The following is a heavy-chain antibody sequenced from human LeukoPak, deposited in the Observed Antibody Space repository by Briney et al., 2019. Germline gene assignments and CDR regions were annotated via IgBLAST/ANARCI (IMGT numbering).Heavy chain of an antibody. D-gene: IGHD2-2*01. CDR2: IIPIFGTA. V-gene: IGHV1-69*05. J-gene: IGHJ6*03. Sequence: ASVKVSCKASGYTFTSYGISWVRQAPGQGLEWMGGIIPIFGTANYAQKFQGRVTITTDESTSTAYMELSSLRSEDTAVYYCARVHYCSSTSCRSSNYYYYMDVWGKGTTVTVSS. CDR1: GYTFTSYG. CDR3: ARVHYCSSTSCRSSNYYYYMDV.